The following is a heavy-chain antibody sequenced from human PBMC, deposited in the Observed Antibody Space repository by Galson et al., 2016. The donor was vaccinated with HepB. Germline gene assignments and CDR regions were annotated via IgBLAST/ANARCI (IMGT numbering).Heavy chain of an antibody. CDR2: TSSSSTYI. J-gene: IGHJ5*02. Sequence: SLRLSCAASGFTFSSYSMNWVRQAPGKGLEWVSSTSSSSTYIYYADSVKGRFTISRDNAKNSLHLQMNSLRAEDTAVYYCARDRHYYGSGTMPWFDPWGQGTLVTVSS. D-gene: IGHD3-10*01. CDR1: GFTFSSYS. V-gene: IGHV3-21*01. CDR3: ARDRHYYGSGTMPWFDP.